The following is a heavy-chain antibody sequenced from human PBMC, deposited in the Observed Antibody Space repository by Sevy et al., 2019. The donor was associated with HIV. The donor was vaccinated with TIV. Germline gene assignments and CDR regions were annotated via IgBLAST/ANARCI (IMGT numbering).Heavy chain of an antibody. D-gene: IGHD3-22*01. CDR3: AGGGYDSSGSFDAFDI. V-gene: IGHV3-23*01. CDR1: GFTFTNYA. CDR2: IFGARGVI. Sequence: GGSLRLSCAASGFTFTNYAMNWVRQAPGKGLEWVSTIFGARGVIYDADSLKGRFTISRDNSKNTLYLQMDSLRAEDTAVYYCAGGGYDSSGSFDAFDIWGQGTMVTVSS. J-gene: IGHJ3*02.